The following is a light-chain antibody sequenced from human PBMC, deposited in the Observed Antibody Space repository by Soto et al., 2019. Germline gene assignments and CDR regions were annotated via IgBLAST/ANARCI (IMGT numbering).Light chain of an antibody. CDR2: RNN. CDR3: AAWDDSLSGRV. CDR1: SSNIGTNY. J-gene: IGLJ2*01. Sequence: QSVLTQPPSASGTPGQRVTISCSGSSSNIGTNYVYWYQQLPGTAPKLLIYRNNQRPSGVPDRFSGSKSGTSASLSISGLRSADEADYYCAAWDDSLSGRVFGGATTLTVL. V-gene: IGLV1-47*01.